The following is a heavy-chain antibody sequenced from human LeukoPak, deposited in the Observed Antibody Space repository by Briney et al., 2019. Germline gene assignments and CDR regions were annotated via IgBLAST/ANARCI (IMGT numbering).Heavy chain of an antibody. CDR1: GFNFDRYT. J-gene: IGHJ4*02. CDR2: AGWAGGTT. V-gene: IGHV3-43*01. CDR3: AKELDTMFFDY. Sequence: GGSLRLSCATSGFNFDRYTVHWVRQAPGKGLEWVSLAGWAGGTTFYSGSVRGRFTISRDSGRKSVYLQMNSLTTDDTAFYFCAKELDTMFFDYWGQGALVTVSS. D-gene: IGHD3-10*02.